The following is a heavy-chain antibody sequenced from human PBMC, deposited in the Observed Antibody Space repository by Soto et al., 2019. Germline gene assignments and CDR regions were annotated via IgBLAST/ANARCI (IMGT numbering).Heavy chain of an antibody. CDR3: ARTVVVAARYRAVAGNFDY. J-gene: IGHJ4*02. D-gene: IGHD2-15*01. CDR2: IYYSGST. Sequence: SETLSLTCTVSGGSISSSSYYWGWIRQPPGKGLEWIGSIYYSGSTYYNPSLKSRVTISVDTSKNQFSLKLSSVTAADTAVYYCARTVVVAARYRAVAGNFDYWGQGTLVTVSS. V-gene: IGHV4-39*01. CDR1: GGSISSSSYY.